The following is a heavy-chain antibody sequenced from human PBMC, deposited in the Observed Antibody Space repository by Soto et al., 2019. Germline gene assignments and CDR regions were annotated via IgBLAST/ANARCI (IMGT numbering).Heavy chain of an antibody. D-gene: IGHD2-15*01. Sequence: EVQLVESGGGQVKPGGSLRLSCAASGFTFNTYTMNWVRQAPGKGLEWVSSISSTSTYIYYADSVRGRFTISRDNAGNSLYLQMSSLRSEDSAVYYCARDSSLFCTGGNCYLQDAFDIWGQGTTVTVSS. J-gene: IGHJ3*02. CDR1: GFTFNTYT. V-gene: IGHV3-21*01. CDR2: ISSTSTYI. CDR3: ARDSSLFCTGGNCYLQDAFDI.